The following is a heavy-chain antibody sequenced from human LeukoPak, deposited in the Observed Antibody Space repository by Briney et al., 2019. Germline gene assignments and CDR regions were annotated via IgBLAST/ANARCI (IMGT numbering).Heavy chain of an antibody. D-gene: IGHD6-19*01. J-gene: IGHJ4*02. V-gene: IGHV3-11*05. CDR1: GFTFSEYY. CDR3: ARAEEQWLSYFDY. Sequence: SGGSLRLSCVASGFTFSEYYMGWIRQAPGKGLEWVSYISSSSSYTNYADSVKGRFTVSRDNAKNSLYLQMNSLRAEDTAVYYCARAEEQWLSYFDYWGQGTRVTVSS. CDR2: ISSSSSYT.